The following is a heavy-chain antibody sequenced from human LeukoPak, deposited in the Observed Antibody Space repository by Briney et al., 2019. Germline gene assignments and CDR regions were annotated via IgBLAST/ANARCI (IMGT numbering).Heavy chain of an antibody. Sequence: TGGSLRLSCITSGFTFGDHAMSWVRQAPGKGLDWVGFIRSKGYGGTTEYAASVKGRFTISRDDSKSIAYLQMNSLKSEGTAVYYCTRGPTGRWLYYGMDVWGQGTTVIVSS. J-gene: IGHJ6*02. V-gene: IGHV3-49*04. D-gene: IGHD5-24*01. CDR3: TRGPTGRWLYYGMDV. CDR1: GFTFGDHA. CDR2: IRSKGYGGTT.